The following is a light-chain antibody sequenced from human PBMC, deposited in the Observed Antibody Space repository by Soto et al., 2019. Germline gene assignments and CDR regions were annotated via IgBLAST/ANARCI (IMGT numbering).Light chain of an antibody. V-gene: IGKV3-20*01. Sequence: DIVLTQSPGTMYLSPWERATLSCRASQSISTSYLAWYQQKPGQAPRLLIYGSSSRATGIPDRFSGSGSGTDFTLTIRSLEPEDLAVYYCQQYGSSPQDTFGQGTKVDIK. CDR1: QSISTSY. CDR3: QQYGSSPQDT. J-gene: IGKJ1*01. CDR2: GSS.